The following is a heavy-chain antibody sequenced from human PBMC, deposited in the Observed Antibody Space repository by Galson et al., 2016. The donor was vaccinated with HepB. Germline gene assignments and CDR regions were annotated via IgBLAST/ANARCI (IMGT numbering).Heavy chain of an antibody. V-gene: IGHV3-7*01. CDR1: GFSFSSYW. Sequence: SLRLSCAASGFSFSSYWMTWVRQAPGKGLEWVANIKHDGSDKKYVDSVKGRFTISRDNTKKSLFLQMHSLRVEDKGVYYCVCSFSDFWSGYQDYWGQGTLVTVSS. J-gene: IGHJ4*02. CDR3: VCSFSDFWSGYQDY. CDR2: IKHDGSDK. D-gene: IGHD3-3*01.